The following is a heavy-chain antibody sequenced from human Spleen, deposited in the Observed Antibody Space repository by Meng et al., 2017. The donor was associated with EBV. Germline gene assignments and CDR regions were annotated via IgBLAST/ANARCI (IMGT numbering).Heavy chain of an antibody. J-gene: IGHJ4*02. V-gene: IGHV4-34*01. CDR2: INQSGSI. CDR3: ARGPYYE. D-gene: IGHD1-26*01. Sequence: QVPLQQWGAGLFKPSYTLALTCAVSGGSFSSYYWSWIRQPPGKGLEWIGEINQSGSIYYNPSLMGRVTISGDTSRNQFSLKLISVTAADTAVYYCARGPYYEWGQGTLVTVSS. CDR1: GGSFSSYY.